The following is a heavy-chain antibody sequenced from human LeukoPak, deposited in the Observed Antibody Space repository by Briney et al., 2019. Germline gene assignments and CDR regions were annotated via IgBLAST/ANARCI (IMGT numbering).Heavy chain of an antibody. CDR1: GYTFPSYG. Sequence: GASVKVSCKASGYTFPSYGISWVRQAPGQGLEWMGGIIPIFGTANYAQKFQGRVTITTDESTGTAYMELSSLRSEDTAVYYCARHYDSSGYSNWFDPWGQGTLVTVSS. CDR2: IIPIFGTA. D-gene: IGHD3-22*01. J-gene: IGHJ5*02. V-gene: IGHV1-69*05. CDR3: ARHYDSSGYSNWFDP.